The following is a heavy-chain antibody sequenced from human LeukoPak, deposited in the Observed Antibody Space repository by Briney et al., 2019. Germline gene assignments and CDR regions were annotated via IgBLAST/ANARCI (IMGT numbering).Heavy chain of an antibody. J-gene: IGHJ3*02. Sequence: PSETLSLTCTVSGGSISSSSYYWGWIRQPPGKGPEWIGSIYYSGSTYYNPSLKSRVTISVDTSKNQFSLRLSSVTAADTAVYYCARETRLHSGSYSNDAFDIWGQGTMVTVSS. CDR3: ARETRLHSGSYSNDAFDI. D-gene: IGHD1-26*01. CDR1: GGSISSSSYY. V-gene: IGHV4-39*07. CDR2: IYYSGST.